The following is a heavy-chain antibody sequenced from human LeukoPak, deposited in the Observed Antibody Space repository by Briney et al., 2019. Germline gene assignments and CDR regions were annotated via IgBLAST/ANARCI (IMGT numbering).Heavy chain of an antibody. J-gene: IGHJ4*02. CDR1: GDIVSSNSAA. CDR3: ARDISGRFDY. V-gene: IGHV6-1*01. CDR2: TYYRSKWYI. D-gene: IGHD3-10*01. Sequence: PSQTLSLTCAISGDIVSSNSAAWHWIRQSPSRGLEWLGRTYYRSKWYIDYGVSVKSRITFNADTSKNQFSLQLNSVTPEDTAVYYCARDISGRFDYRGQGTLVTVSS.